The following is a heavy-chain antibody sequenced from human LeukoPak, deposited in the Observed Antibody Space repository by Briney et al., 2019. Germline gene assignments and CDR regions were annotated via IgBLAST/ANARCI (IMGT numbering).Heavy chain of an antibody. V-gene: IGHV4-61*02. Sequence: SETLSLTCTVSGGSISSGSYYWNWIRQPAGKGLEWIGRIYSSGNTNYNPSLKSRVTISVDTSKNQFSLKLSSVTAADTAVYYCARSNSGTAYFDWFDPWGQGTLVTVSS. D-gene: IGHD1-26*01. CDR2: IYSSGNT. CDR3: ARSNSGTAYFDWFDP. CDR1: GGSISSGSYY. J-gene: IGHJ5*02.